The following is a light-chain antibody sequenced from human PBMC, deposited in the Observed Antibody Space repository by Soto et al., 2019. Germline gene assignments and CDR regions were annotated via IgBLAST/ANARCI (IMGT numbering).Light chain of an antibody. Sequence: ETLMTQSPATLSVSLGESATLSCRASQSVSTKLAWYQQRPGPAPMLLIYGASTRATGVPARFSGSGSGTEFTLTISSLQSEDFAVYYCQQYNNWPPMYTFGQGTKLEI. CDR1: QSVSTK. CDR3: QQYNNWPPMYT. CDR2: GAS. J-gene: IGKJ2*01. V-gene: IGKV3-15*01.